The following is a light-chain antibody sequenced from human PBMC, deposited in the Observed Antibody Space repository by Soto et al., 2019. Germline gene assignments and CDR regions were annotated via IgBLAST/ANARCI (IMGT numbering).Light chain of an antibody. V-gene: IGLV1-47*01. J-gene: IGLJ2*01. CDR2: RNN. Sequence: QSVLTQPPSASGTPGQRVTISCSGSSSNIGSNYVYWYQQLPGTAPKLLIYRNNQRPSGVPDRFSDSKSGTSASLAISGLRSEDEGDYYCAAWDDSLSGLFGGGTKLTVL. CDR3: AAWDDSLSGL. CDR1: SSNIGSNY.